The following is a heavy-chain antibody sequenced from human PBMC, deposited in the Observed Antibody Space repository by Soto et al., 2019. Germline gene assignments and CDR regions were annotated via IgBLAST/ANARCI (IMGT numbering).Heavy chain of an antibody. Sequence: QVQLVQSGAEVKKPGSSVKVSCKASGGTFSSYAISWVRQAPGQGLEWMGGIIPIFGTANYAQKFQGRVTITADESTSTAYMELSSLRSDDTAVYYCARDCYRRRLVVTPPCDYWGQGTLVTVSS. J-gene: IGHJ4*02. CDR3: ARDCYRRRLVVTPPCDY. CDR2: IIPIFGTA. CDR1: GGTFSSYA. D-gene: IGHD3-22*01. V-gene: IGHV1-69*12.